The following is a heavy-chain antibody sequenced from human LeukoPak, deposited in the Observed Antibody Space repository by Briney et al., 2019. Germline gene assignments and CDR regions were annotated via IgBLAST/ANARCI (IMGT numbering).Heavy chain of an antibody. V-gene: IGHV4-59*08. J-gene: IGHJ5*02. Sequence: SETPSLTCTVSGDSISGFYWSWIRQPPGKGLEGIAYIYYSGNTIYNPSLKSRVTISVDTSKNQFSLKLDSVTAADTAVYYCARHGGSYSSRSSFDPWGQGTLVTVSS. D-gene: IGHD1-26*01. CDR3: ARHGGSYSSRSSFDP. CDR1: GDSISGFY. CDR2: IYYSGNT.